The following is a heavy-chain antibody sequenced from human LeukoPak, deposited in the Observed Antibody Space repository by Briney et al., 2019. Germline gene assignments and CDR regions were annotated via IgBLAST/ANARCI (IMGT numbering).Heavy chain of an antibody. CDR2: IHYSGST. V-gene: IGHV4-59*01. Sequence: SETLSLPCTVSGGSISSYYWSWIRQPPGKGLEGIGYIHYSGSTNYNPSLQSRVTISLDTSNNQFALKLSSVTAADPAVYYCARDRWSPSYDFWRGYVTSGRYGMDVWGQGTTVTVSS. J-gene: IGHJ6*02. D-gene: IGHD3-3*01. CDR3: ARDRWSPSYDFWRGYVTSGRYGMDV. CDR1: GGSISSYY.